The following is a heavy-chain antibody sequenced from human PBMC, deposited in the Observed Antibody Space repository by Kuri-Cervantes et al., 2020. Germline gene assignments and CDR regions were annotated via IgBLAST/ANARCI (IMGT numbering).Heavy chain of an antibody. CDR2: IKQDGSEK. V-gene: IGHV3-7*03. CDR1: GFTFSSYW. CDR3: AKCGFYCTGTTCASYFDY. D-gene: IGHD2-8*02. Sequence: GGSLRLSCAASGFTFSSYWVSWVRQAPGKGLEWVANIKQDGSEKYYVDSVKGRFTISRDTSKNTVYLQVNSLRAEDTAVYYCAKCGFYCTGTTCASYFDYWGQGTLVTVSS. J-gene: IGHJ4*02.